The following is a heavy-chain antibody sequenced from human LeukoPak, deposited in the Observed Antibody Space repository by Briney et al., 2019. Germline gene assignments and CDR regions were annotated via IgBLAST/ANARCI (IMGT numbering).Heavy chain of an antibody. CDR1: GGSVSSGSYY. V-gene: IGHV4-61*01. CDR2: IYYSGSN. Sequence: SETLSLTCTVSGGSVSSGSYYWSWIRQPPGKGLEWIGYIYYSGSNNYNPSLKSRVTISVDTSKNQFSLKLSSVTAADTAVYYCARDWGDYWFDPWGQGTLVTVSS. J-gene: IGHJ5*02. D-gene: IGHD2-21*02. CDR3: ARDWGDYWFDP.